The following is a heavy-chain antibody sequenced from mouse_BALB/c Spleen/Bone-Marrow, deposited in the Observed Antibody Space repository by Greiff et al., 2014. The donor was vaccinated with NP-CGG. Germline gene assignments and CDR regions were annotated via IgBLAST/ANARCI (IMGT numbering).Heavy chain of an antibody. J-gene: IGHJ2*01. CDR2: IDPANGNT. Sequence: VQLQQSGAELVKPGASVKLSCIASGFNIKDTYMHWVKQRPEQGLEWIGRIDPANGNTKYDPKFQGKATITADTSSNTAYLQLSSLTSEDTAVYYCASYYYGHYFDYWGQGTTLTVSS. CDR1: GFNIKDTY. CDR3: ASYYYGHYFDY. D-gene: IGHD1-1*01. V-gene: IGHV14-3*02.